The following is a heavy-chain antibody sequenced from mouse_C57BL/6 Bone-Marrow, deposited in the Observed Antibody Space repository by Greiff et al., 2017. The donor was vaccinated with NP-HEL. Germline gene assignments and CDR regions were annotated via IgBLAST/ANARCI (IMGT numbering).Heavy chain of an antibody. D-gene: IGHD3-3*01. CDR2: INYDGSST. Sequence: EVMLVESEGGLVQPGSSMKLSCTASGFTFSDYYMAWVRQVPEKGLEWVANINYDGSSTYYLDSLKSRFIISRDNAKNILYLQMSSLKSEDTATYYCASGGLGHYYAMDYWGQGTSVTVSS. CDR3: ASGGLGHYYAMDY. J-gene: IGHJ4*01. CDR1: GFTFSDYY. V-gene: IGHV5-16*01.